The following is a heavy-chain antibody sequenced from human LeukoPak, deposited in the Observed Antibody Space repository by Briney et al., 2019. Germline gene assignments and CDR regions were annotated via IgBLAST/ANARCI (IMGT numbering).Heavy chain of an antibody. J-gene: IGHJ1*01. CDR2: INPDGRDT. CDR1: GFTFNRCW. Sequence: GGSLRLSCVVSGFTFNRCWMNWVRQAPGKGLEWVAHINPDGRDTYYVDYVKGRFTISRDNAQNSMYLQMNSLRVEDTAVYYCTSWGDTTAEYFQRWGQGTLVTVSS. CDR3: TSWGDTTAEYFQR. V-gene: IGHV3-7*01. D-gene: IGHD2-21*02.